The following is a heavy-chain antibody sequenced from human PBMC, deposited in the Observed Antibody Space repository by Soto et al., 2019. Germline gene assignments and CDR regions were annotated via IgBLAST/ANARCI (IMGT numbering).Heavy chain of an antibody. CDR2: IIPILGIA. V-gene: IGHV1-69*02. D-gene: IGHD4-4*01. J-gene: IGHJ3*02. CDR1: GGTFSSYT. CDR3: AGERKMTTVTTIWIYDAFDI. Sequence: SVKVSCKASGGTFSSYTISWVRQAPGQGLEWMGRIIPILGIANYAQKFQGRVTITADKSTSTAYMELSSLRSEDTAVYYCAGERKMTTVTTIWIYDAFDIWGQGTMVTVSS.